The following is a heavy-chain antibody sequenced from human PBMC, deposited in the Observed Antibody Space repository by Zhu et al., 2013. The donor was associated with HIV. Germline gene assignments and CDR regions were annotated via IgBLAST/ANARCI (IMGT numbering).Heavy chain of an antibody. CDR3: AKDLKDPEDSSGYWGLGYYFDY. D-gene: IGHD3-22*01. J-gene: IGHJ4*02. V-gene: IGHV3-23*01. Sequence: VQLLESGGGLVQPGGSLRLSCAASGFTFSSYAMSWVRQAPGKGLEWVSAISGSGGSTYYADSVKGRFTISRDNSKNTLYLQMNSLRAEDTAVYYCAKDLKDPEDSSGYWGLGYYFDYWGQGTLVTVSS. CDR2: ISGSGGST. CDR1: GFTFSSYA.